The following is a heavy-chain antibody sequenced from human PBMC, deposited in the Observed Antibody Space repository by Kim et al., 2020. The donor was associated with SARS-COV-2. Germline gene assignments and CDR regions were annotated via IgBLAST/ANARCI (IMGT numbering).Heavy chain of an antibody. V-gene: IGHV1-8*02. Sequence: ASVKVSCKASGYTFTSYDINWVRQATGQGLEWMGWMNPNSVNTGYAQKFQGRVTMTRNTSISTAYMELSSLRSEDTAVYYCARADRGIVGATVYYFDYWGQGTLVTISS. J-gene: IGHJ4*02. D-gene: IGHD1-26*01. CDR1: GYTFTSYD. CDR3: ARADRGIVGATVYYFDY. CDR2: MNPNSVNT.